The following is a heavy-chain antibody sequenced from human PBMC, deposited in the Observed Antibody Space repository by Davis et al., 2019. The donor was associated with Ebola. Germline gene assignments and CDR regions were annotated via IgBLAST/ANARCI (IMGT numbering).Heavy chain of an antibody. D-gene: IGHD3-3*01. CDR1: GFMFSNFA. CDR2: ITGSGGTT. Sequence: GESLKISCAASGFMFSNFAMNWVRQAPGEGLEWVSAITGSGGTTYSADSVKDRFFISRDNSKNTLYLQMNSLRAEDTAIYYCSKGSDFWSGYYNGFDSWGQGTLVTVSS. V-gene: IGHV3-23*01. J-gene: IGHJ5*01. CDR3: SKGSDFWSGYYNGFDS.